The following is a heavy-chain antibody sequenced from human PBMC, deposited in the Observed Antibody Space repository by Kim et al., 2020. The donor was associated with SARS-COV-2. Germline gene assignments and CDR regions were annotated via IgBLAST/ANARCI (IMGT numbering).Heavy chain of an antibody. J-gene: IGHJ3*02. CDR3: ALIRGVINDGAFDI. V-gene: IGHV1-69*01. Sequence: AQKFQGRVTITADESTSTAYMELSSLRSEDTAVYYCALIRGVINDGAFDIWGQGTMVTVSS. D-gene: IGHD3-10*01.